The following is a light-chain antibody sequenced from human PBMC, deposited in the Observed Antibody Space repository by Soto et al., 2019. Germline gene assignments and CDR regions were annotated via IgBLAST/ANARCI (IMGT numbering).Light chain of an antibody. CDR3: SSYTSNNLL. V-gene: IGLV2-14*01. J-gene: IGLJ2*01. CDR1: RSDVGAYNS. CDR2: AVS. Sequence: QSALTQPASVSGSPGQSITISCTGTRSDVGAYNSVSWYQQHPGKVPKLIIYAVSIRPSGVSNRFSGSKSGNTASLAISGLQAEDEADYYCSSYTSNNLLFCGGTKLTVL.